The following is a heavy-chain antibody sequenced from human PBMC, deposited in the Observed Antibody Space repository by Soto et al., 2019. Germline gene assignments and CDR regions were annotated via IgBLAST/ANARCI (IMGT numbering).Heavy chain of an antibody. CDR3: ARHVPAAGYYYGMDV. J-gene: IGHJ6*02. Sequence: QVQLVQSGAEVKRPGSSVKVSCKASGGTFSSYAISRVRQAPGQGLEWMGGIIPIFGTPNYAQKFQGRVTITADESTSTAYMELSSLRSEDTAVYYCARHVPAAGYYYGMDVWGQGTTVTVSS. D-gene: IGHD2-2*01. CDR2: IIPIFGTP. V-gene: IGHV1-69*12. CDR1: GGTFSSYA.